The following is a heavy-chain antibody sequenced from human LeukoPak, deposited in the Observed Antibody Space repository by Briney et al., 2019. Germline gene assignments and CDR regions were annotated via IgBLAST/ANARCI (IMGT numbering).Heavy chain of an antibody. J-gene: IGHJ3*02. CDR1: GYSFTRNW. V-gene: IGHV5-51*01. D-gene: IGHD1-26*01. Sequence: ESLKTSRSGSGYSFTRNWIGRVRQMPGKGLEGMGIYYPGDSETRYSPSFQGHVTISGDKSISTANLQWSSLKASDTAMYYCARGSGSNGGAALYISGQGTMVTVSS. CDR2: YYPGDSET. CDR3: ARGSGSNGGAALYI.